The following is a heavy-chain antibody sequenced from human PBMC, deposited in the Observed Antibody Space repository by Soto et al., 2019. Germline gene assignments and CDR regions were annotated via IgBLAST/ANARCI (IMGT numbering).Heavy chain of an antibody. D-gene: IGHD3-10*01. V-gene: IGHV4-34*01. CDR2: INHNGST. J-gene: IGHJ4*02. Sequence: QVQLQQWGAGLLKPSETLSLTCAFYGGTFSGYSWSWIRQPPGKGLEWIGEINHNGSTNYNPDLKSGVTISVDTSKAQFSVKLSSVTAADTAVYYCARGFDGSGSYPVWCQKTLVSVSS. CDR3: ARGFDGSGSYPV. CDR1: GGTFSGYS.